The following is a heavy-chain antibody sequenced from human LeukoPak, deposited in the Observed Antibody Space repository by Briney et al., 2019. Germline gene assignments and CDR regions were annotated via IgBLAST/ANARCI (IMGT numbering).Heavy chain of an antibody. J-gene: IGHJ6*04. V-gene: IGHV3-23*01. CDR3: AKERKDYYDSSGYPTPDV. D-gene: IGHD3-22*01. CDR1: EFTFSNYA. Sequence: GGSLRLSCAASEFTFSNYAMSWVRQTPGKRLEWVSAIGGTGSDTYYADSVKGRFTISRDNSKNTLYLQMNSLRAEDTAVYYCAKERKDYYDSSGYPTPDVWGKGTTVTVSS. CDR2: IGGTGSDT.